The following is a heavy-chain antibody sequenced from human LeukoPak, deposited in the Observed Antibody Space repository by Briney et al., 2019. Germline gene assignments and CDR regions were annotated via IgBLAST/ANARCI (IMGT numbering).Heavy chain of an antibody. CDR2: IYYSGST. CDR3: ARDTGSGSYYSYWYFDL. CDR1: GGSISSSSYY. D-gene: IGHD3-10*01. J-gene: IGHJ2*01. V-gene: IGHV4-39*07. Sequence: SETLSLTCTISGGSISSSSYYWGWIRQLPGKGLEWIGSIYYSGSTYYNPSLKSRVTISVDTSKNQFSLKLSSVAAADTAVYYCARDTGSGSYYSYWYFDLWGRGTLVTVSS.